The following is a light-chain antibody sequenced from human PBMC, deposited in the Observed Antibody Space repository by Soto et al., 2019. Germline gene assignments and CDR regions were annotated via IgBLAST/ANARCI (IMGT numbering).Light chain of an antibody. CDR2: AAS. J-gene: IGKJ2*02. Sequence: AIQMTQSPSSLSASVGDRVTISCRASQGIRADLGWYQHKPGKAPRLVIYAASSLQGGVPSRFSGTGSGTDVTLTINNLQSEDSATYYCLQDYNYPRTFGQGTKLEI. V-gene: IGKV1-6*01. CDR1: QGIRAD. CDR3: LQDYNYPRT.